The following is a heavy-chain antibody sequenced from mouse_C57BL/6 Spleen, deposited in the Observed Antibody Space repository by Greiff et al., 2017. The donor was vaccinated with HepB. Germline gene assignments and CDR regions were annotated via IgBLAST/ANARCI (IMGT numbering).Heavy chain of an antibody. CDR1: GFTFSDYG. J-gene: IGHJ3*01. V-gene: IGHV5-15*01. CDR3: ARPYGSSPDGFAY. Sequence: EVKVVESGGGLVQPGGSLKLSCAASGFTFSDYGMAWVRQAPRKGPEWVAFISNLAYSIYYADTVTGRFTISRENAKNTLYLEMSSLRSEDTAMYYCARPYGSSPDGFAYWGQGTLVTVSA. D-gene: IGHD1-1*01. CDR2: ISNLAYSI.